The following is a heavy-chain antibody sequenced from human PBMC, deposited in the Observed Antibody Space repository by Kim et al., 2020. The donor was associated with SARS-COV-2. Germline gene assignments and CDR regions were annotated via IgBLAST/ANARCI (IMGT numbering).Heavy chain of an antibody. Sequence: SEGTNSTPTLQSRVNISVDTSKNQFSLKLSSVTAADTAVYYCARGVAYFDYWGQGTLVTVSS. V-gene: IGHV4-59*09. D-gene: IGHD5-12*01. CDR3: ARGVAYFDY. CDR2: SEGT. J-gene: IGHJ4*02.